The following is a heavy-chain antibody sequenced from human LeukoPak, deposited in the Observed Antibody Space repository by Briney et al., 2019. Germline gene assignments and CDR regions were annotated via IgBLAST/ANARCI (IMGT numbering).Heavy chain of an antibody. CDR1: GFTVSSNY. V-gene: IGHV3-66*01. J-gene: IGHJ4*02. Sequence: PVGSLRLSCAASGFTVSSNYMSWVRQAPGKGLEWVSVIYSGGSTYYADSVKGRFTISRDNSKNTLYLQMNSLRAEDTAVYYCARGSGVRYFDFGFDYWGQGTLVTVSS. CDR3: ARGSGVRYFDFGFDY. CDR2: IYSGGST. D-gene: IGHD3-9*01.